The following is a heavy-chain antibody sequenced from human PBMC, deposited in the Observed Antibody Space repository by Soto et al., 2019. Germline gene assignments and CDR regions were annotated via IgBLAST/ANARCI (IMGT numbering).Heavy chain of an antibody. CDR3: AGATSYDILTDPDNTNRGWFAP. D-gene: IGHD3-9*01. CDR2: IYYSGST. V-gene: IGHV4-39*01. CDR1: GGSLSSSSYY. Sequence: QLQLQESGPGLVKPSETLSLTCTVSGGSLSSSSYYWGWIRQPPGKGLEWIGSIYYSGSTYDNPSLKSRVTISVDPSKNQFSLKLSLVTAADTAVYYCAGATSYDILTDPDNTNRGWFAPLGQGTLVTVSS. J-gene: IGHJ5*02.